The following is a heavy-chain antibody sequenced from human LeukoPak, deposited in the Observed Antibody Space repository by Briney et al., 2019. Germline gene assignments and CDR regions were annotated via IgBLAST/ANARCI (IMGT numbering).Heavy chain of an antibody. CDR1: GFTFSNYA. D-gene: IGHD2-2*01. Sequence: GRSLRLSCAASGFTFSNYAIHWVRRAPGKGLEWAALISKDGTGTYYPDSVKGRFTISRDNSKNTLYLQMNSLRTEDTAMYYCAILGYSSSVFDCWGQGTLVTVSS. CDR3: AILGYSSSVFDC. J-gene: IGHJ4*02. V-gene: IGHV3-30-3*01. CDR2: ISKDGTGT.